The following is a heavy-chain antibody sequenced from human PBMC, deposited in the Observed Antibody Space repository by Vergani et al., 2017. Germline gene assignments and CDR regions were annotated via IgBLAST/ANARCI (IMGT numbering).Heavy chain of an antibody. CDR1: GFTFSSYA. J-gene: IGHJ4*02. V-gene: IGHV3-23*01. D-gene: IGHD2-15*01. Sequence: EVQLLESGGGLVQPGGSLRLSCAASGFTFSSYAMSWVRQAPGKGLEWVSAISGSGGSTYYADSVKGRFTISRDNSKNTLYLQMNSLRAEDTAVYYCARAVPCSGGSCYSGVFDYWGQGTLVTVSS. CDR2: ISGSGGST. CDR3: ARAVPCSGGSCYSGVFDY.